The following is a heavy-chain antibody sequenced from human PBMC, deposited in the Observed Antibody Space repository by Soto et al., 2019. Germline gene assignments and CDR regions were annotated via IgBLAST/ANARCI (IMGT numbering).Heavy chain of an antibody. J-gene: IGHJ4*02. V-gene: IGHV3-48*02. CDR3: ARGREGIKTGTSEFDY. Sequence: EVQLVESGGGLVQPGGSLRLSCAASGFTFSSYSMNWVRQAPGKGLEWVSYISSSSSTIYYADSVKGRFTISRDNAKNSLYLQMNSLRDEDTAVYYCARGREGIKTGTSEFDYWGQGTLVTVSS. CDR2: ISSSSSTI. CDR1: GFTFSSYS. D-gene: IGHD1-1*01.